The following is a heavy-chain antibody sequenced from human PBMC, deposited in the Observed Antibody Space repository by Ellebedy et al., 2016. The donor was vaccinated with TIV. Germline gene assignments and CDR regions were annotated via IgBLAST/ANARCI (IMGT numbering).Heavy chain of an antibody. CDR3: ARWFGELLYVRWFDP. D-gene: IGHD3-10*01. Sequence: SETLSLTCTVSGDSISRSSYYWGWIRQPPGKGLEWIGSIYSTRSTDYNPSLKSRVAISADTSKNQFSLRLSSVTAADTAVYYCARWFGELLYVRWFDPWGQGTLVTVSS. V-gene: IGHV4-39*01. J-gene: IGHJ5*02. CDR1: GDSISRSSYY. CDR2: IYSTRST.